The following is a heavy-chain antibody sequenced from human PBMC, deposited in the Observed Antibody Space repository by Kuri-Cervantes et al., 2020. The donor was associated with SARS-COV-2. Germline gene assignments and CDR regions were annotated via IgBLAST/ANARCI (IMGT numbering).Heavy chain of an antibody. CDR1: GGSISSYY. D-gene: IGHD6-19*01. J-gene: IGHJ4*02. CDR2: IYYSGST. Sequence: SETLSLTCTVSGGSISSYYWSWIRQPPGKGLEWIGYIYYSGSTNYNPTPKSRVTISVDTSNNHFSLKLSSVTAADTAVYFCSRTFRGSSAGSGDDWGQGTLVTVSS. CDR3: SRTFRGSSAGSGDD. V-gene: IGHV4-59*08.